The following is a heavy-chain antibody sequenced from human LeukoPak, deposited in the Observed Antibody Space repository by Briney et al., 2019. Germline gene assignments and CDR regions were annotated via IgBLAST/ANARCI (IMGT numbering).Heavy chain of an antibody. Sequence: GGSLRLSCAASGFTFSSYGMHWVRQAPGKGLEWVAVIWYDGSNKYYADSVKGRFTISRDNSKNTPYLQMNSLRAEDTAVYYCAKDLNSTYNYDSSGYEDAFDIWGQGTMVTVSS. J-gene: IGHJ3*02. CDR2: IWYDGSNK. CDR3: AKDLNSTYNYDSSGYEDAFDI. V-gene: IGHV3-33*06. CDR1: GFTFSSYG. D-gene: IGHD3-22*01.